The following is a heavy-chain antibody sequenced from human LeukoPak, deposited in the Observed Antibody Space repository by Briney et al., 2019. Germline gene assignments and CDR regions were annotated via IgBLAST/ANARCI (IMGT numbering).Heavy chain of an antibody. CDR3: ARGPPNWGYDY. CDR2: MSPNSGDT. D-gene: IGHD7-27*01. CDR1: GYTFTRYD. Sequence: ASLKVSCKAYGYTFTRYDFNWVRQATGQRPEWMGWMSPNSGDTGYAQKFQDRVTMTRNTSISTAYMELSSLRSDDTAVYYCARGPPNWGYDYWGPGTLVTVSS. V-gene: IGHV1-8*01. J-gene: IGHJ4*02.